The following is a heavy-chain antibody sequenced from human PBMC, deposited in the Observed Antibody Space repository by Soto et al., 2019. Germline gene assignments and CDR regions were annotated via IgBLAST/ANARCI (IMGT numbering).Heavy chain of an antibody. V-gene: IGHV1-18*01. Sequence: QVQLVQSGAEMKKPGASVKVSCKASGYIFSNYEISWVRQAPGQGLEWMGWISPNNGDTNYAQKFQGRVTMTTDTSTSTAYMEMRGLKSDDTATYYCARRQGTINSFGAVTEDVYWGQGTMVTVSS. CDR3: ARRQGTINSFGAVTEDVY. CDR1: GYIFSNYE. J-gene: IGHJ4*02. D-gene: IGHD3-3*01. CDR2: ISPNNGDT.